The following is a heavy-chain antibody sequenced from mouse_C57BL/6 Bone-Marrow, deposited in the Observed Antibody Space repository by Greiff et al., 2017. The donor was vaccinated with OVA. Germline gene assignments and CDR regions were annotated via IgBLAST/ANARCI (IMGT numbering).Heavy chain of an antibody. Sequence: QVQLQQSGPELVKPGASVKISCKASGYAFSSSWMNWVKQRPGKGLEWIGRIYPGDGDTNYNGKFKGKATLTADKSSSTAYMQLSSLTSEDSAVYFCARSITTVVSYYFDYWGQGTTLTVSS. CDR3: ARSITTVVSYYFDY. V-gene: IGHV1-82*01. D-gene: IGHD1-1*01. CDR1: GYAFSSSW. CDR2: IYPGDGDT. J-gene: IGHJ2*01.